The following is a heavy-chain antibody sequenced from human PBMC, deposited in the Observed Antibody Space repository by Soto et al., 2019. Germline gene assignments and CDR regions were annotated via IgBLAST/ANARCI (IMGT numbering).Heavy chain of an antibody. J-gene: IGHJ4*02. CDR1: GGSFSAYH. V-gene: IGHV4-34*01. D-gene: IGHD2-8*01. CDR2: IDYRGST. CDR3: ARSHYTYGLLIDY. Sequence: PSETLSLTCAVYGGSFSAYHWSWIRQPPGKGLEWIGEIDYRGSTNYNPSLRSRVTMSVDTSKNEFSLRLTSVTAADTAVYYCARSHYTYGLLIDYWGPGTLVTVSS.